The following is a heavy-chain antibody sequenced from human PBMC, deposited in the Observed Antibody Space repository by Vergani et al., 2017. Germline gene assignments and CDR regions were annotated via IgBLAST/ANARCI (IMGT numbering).Heavy chain of an antibody. V-gene: IGHV4-39*01. J-gene: IGHJ5*02. CDR1: GGSISSSSYY. D-gene: IGHD3-22*01. Sequence: QLQLQESGPGLVKPSETLSLTCTVSGGSISSSSYYWGWIRQPPGKGLEWIGSIYYSGNTYYNPSLKSRVTISVDTSKNQFSLKLTSVTAADTARYYFARHVRGYYDSSGYYKNWFDPGRQGTLVTVSS. CDR2: IYYSGNT. CDR3: ARHVRGYYDSSGYYKNWFDP.